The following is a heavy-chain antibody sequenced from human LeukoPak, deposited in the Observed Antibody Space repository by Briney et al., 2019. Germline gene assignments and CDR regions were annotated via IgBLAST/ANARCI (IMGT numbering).Heavy chain of an antibody. CDR2: IYNSGST. V-gene: IGHV4-61*02. J-gene: IGHJ4*02. D-gene: IGHD6-13*01. CDR1: GGSISSGSYY. CDR3: ARVPRRGQLLSNSRGYSSSWSFDY. Sequence: KTSETLSLTCTVSGGSISSGSYYWSWIRQPAGKGLEWIGRIYNSGSTNYNPSLKSRVSISVDTSNNQFSLKLSSVTAADTAVYYCARVPRRGQLLSNSRGYSSSWSFDYWGQGTLVTVSS.